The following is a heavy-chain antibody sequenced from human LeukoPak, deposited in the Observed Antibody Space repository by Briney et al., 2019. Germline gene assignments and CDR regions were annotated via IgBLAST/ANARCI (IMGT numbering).Heavy chain of an antibody. CDR1: GGSISSYY. D-gene: IGHD1-1*01. V-gene: IGHV4-59*01. CDR2: IYYSGST. J-gene: IGHJ4*02. CDR3: ARDRSTNDY. Sequence: SETLSLTCTVSGGSISSYYWSWIRQPPGKGLEWIGYIYYSGSTNYNPSLKSRVTISVDTSKNQFSLKLSSVTAADTAVYYCARDRSTNDYWGQGTLLTVSS.